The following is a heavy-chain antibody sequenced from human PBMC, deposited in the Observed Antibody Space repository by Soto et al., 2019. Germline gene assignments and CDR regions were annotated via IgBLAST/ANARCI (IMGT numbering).Heavy chain of an antibody. V-gene: IGHV1-69*01. CDR1: GGTFSSYA. D-gene: IGHD6-6*01. J-gene: IGHJ4*02. Sequence: QVQLVQSGAEVEKPGSSVKVSCKASGGTFSSYAISWVRQAPGQGLEWMGGMIPIFGTANYAQKFQGRVTITEDESTSTYYMELSSRRSEDTAVYYCARVGIAARRRGVDYWGQGTLVTVSS. CDR2: MIPIFGTA. CDR3: ARVGIAARRRGVDY.